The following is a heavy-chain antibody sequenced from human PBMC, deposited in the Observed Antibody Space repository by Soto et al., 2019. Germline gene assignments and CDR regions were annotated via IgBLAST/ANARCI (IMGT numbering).Heavy chain of an antibody. J-gene: IGHJ3*02. CDR1: GFTFSSYW. CDR3: ARISSVVAPDAFDI. CDR2: IKQDGSEK. V-gene: IGHV3-7*03. D-gene: IGHD3-22*01. Sequence: LGGSLRLSCAASGFTFSSYWMSWVRQAPGKGLEWVANIKQDGSEKYYVDSVKGRFTISRDNAKNSLYLQMNSLRAEDTAVYYCARISSVVAPDAFDIWGQGTMVTVSS.